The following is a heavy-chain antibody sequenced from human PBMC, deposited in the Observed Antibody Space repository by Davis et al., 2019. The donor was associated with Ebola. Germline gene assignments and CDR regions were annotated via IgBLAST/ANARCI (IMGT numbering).Heavy chain of an antibody. CDR2: IIPILGIA. Sequence: AASVKVSCKASGYTFTSYGISWVRQAPGQGLEWMGRIIPILGIANYAQKFQGRVTITADKSTSTAYMELSSLRSEDTAVYYCARVRVYSSSSYWFDPWGQGTLVTVSS. CDR1: GYTFTSYG. J-gene: IGHJ5*02. CDR3: ARVRVYSSSSYWFDP. V-gene: IGHV1-69*04. D-gene: IGHD6-6*01.